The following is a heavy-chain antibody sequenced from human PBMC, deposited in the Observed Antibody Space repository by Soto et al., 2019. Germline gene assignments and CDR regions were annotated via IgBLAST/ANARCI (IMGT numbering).Heavy chain of an antibody. Sequence: GGSLRLSCAASGFPFSGPAMHWVRPASGKGLEWVCRIRSKANSYATAYAASVKGRFTISRDDSKNTACLQMNSLKTEDAAVYFVTSEVPGVLTGYDYWGQGTLVTVSS. CDR2: IRSKANSYAT. D-gene: IGHD3-9*01. V-gene: IGHV3-73*01. J-gene: IGHJ4*02. CDR1: GFPFSGPA. CDR3: TSEVPGVLTGYDY.